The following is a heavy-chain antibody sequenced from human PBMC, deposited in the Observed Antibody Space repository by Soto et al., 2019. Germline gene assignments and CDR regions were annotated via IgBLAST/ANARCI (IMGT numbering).Heavy chain of an antibody. Sequence: PGGSLRLSCAASGFSFSSYSMNWVRQAPGKGLEWVSSISSSASHINYADSVKGRFTISRDNAKKSLYLQMNSLRAEDTAVYYCATDWNYGRAFDIWGQGTMVTVSS. J-gene: IGHJ3*02. D-gene: IGHD1-7*01. V-gene: IGHV3-21*04. CDR1: GFSFSSYS. CDR3: ATDWNYGRAFDI. CDR2: ISSSASHI.